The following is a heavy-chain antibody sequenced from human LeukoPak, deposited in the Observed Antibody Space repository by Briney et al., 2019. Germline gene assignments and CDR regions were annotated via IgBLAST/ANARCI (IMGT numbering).Heavy chain of an antibody. V-gene: IGHV4-34*01. CDR2: INHSGST. D-gene: IGHD6-13*01. J-gene: IGHJ4*02. CDR3: ARGCPGGYSSSWYYYFDY. CDR1: GGSFSGYY. Sequence: SETLSLTCAVYGGSFSGYYWSWIRQPPGKGLEWIGEINHSGSTNYNPSLKSRVTISVDTSKNQFSLKLNSVTTADTAVYYCARGCPGGYSSSWYYYFDYWGQGTLVTVSS.